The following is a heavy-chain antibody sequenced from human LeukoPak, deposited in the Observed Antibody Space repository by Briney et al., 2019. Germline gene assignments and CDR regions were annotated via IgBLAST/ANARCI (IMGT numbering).Heavy chain of an antibody. CDR2: ISSNGSYI. J-gene: IGHJ6*03. CDR1: GFTFSSYT. Sequence: PGGSLRLSCAASGFTFSSYTKNWVRQAPGQGLEVVSSISSNGSYIYYADSMKSRFTISRDNAKNSLFLQMNSLRAEDTAVYYCARLAQQLAGYDYYWYMDVWGKGTTVTVSS. CDR3: ARLAQQLAGYDYYWYMDV. V-gene: IGHV3-21*01. D-gene: IGHD6-13*01.